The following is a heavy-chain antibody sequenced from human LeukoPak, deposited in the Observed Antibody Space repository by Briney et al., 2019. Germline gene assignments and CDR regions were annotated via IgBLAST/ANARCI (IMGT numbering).Heavy chain of an antibody. CDR2: TNHSGST. V-gene: IGHV4-34*01. D-gene: IGHD2-15*01. J-gene: IGHJ6*03. Sequence: SDTLSLTCAVYGGSFSGYYWSWIRQSPGKGLEWIGETNHSGSTNYNPSLKSRVTISVDTSKNQFSLKLGSLTAVDTAVYYCARVRGGTRYYYYYYMDVWGKGTTVTVSS. CDR3: ARVRGGTRYYYYYYMDV. CDR1: GGSFSGYY.